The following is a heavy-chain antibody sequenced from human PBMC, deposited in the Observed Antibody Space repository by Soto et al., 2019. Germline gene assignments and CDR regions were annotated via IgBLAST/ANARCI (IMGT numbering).Heavy chain of an antibody. CDR2: IYHSGST. V-gene: IGHV4-30-2*01. CDR3: ARVPDR. CDR1: GGSISSGGYS. Sequence: QLQLQESGSGLVKPSQTLSLTCAVSGGSISSGGYSWSWIRQPPGKGLKWIGYIYHSGSTYYNPSHKSPGTISVDRPKSQFSLKLSSVSAGDTAVYCCARVPDRWGQGTLVTVSS. J-gene: IGHJ4*02.